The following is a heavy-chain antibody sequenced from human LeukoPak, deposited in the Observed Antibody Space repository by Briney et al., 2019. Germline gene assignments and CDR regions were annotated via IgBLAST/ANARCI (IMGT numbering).Heavy chain of an antibody. Sequence: ASMKVSRKASGYTFTIYGINLVRQAPGQGLEWMGWISGYNDNTNYEQKLQGRVTMTTDTSTNTAYMELRSLRSDDTAVYYCARAYSGSYFVYWGQGTLVTVSS. CDR3: ARAYSGSYFVY. V-gene: IGHV1-18*01. J-gene: IGHJ4*02. D-gene: IGHD1-26*01. CDR1: GYTFTIYG. CDR2: ISGYNDNT.